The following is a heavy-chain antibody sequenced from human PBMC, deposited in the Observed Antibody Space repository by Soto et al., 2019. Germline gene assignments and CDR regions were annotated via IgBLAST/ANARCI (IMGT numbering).Heavy chain of an antibody. CDR2: ISGSGGST. V-gene: IGHV3-23*01. CDR3: ARVIYDFWSGPLDS. D-gene: IGHD3-3*01. J-gene: IGHJ4*02. CDR1: GFTFSSYA. Sequence: GGSLRLSCAASGFTFSSYAMSWVRQAPGKGLEWVSAISGSGGSTYYADSVKGRFTISRDNSKNTLYLQMNSLRAEDTAVYYCARVIYDFWSGPLDSWGQGSLVTVSS.